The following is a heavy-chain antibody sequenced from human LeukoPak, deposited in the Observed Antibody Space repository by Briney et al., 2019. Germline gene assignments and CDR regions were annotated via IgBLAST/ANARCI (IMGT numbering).Heavy chain of an antibody. V-gene: IGHV1-69*13. J-gene: IGHJ6*03. D-gene: IGHD6-6*01. CDR2: IIPIFGTA. Sequence: GASVKVSCTASGGTFSSYAISWVRQAPGQGLEWMGGIIPIFGTANYTQKFQGRVTITADESTSTAYMELSSLRSEDTAVYYCARGIAARPNYYYYYYMDVWGKGTTVTVSS. CDR3: ARGIAARPNYYYYYYMDV. CDR1: GGTFSSYA.